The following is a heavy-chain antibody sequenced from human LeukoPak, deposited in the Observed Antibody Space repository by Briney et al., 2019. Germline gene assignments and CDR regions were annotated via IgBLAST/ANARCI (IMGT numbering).Heavy chain of an antibody. V-gene: IGHV4-30-2*01. CDR1: GGSISSGGYY. CDR3: ARGSSSAPYKGIHP. Sequence: PSETLSLTCTVSGGSISSGGYYWSWIRQPPGKGLEWIGYIYHSGSTNYNPSLKSRVIISVDKSKNNFSLRLASVTAADTAVYYCARGSSSAPYKGIHPWGQGTLVIVSS. D-gene: IGHD2-2*01. J-gene: IGHJ5*02. CDR2: IYHSGST.